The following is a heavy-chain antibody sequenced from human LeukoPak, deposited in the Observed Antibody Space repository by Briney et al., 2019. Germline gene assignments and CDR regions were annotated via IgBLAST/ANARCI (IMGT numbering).Heavy chain of an antibody. CDR2: INSHGSTT. CDR1: GFAFSSYL. Sequence: GGSLRLSCAASGFAFSSYLMHWVRQPPGKGLVWVSCINSHGSTTSDADSVKGRFTSSIDNAKNTVYLQLYSLRAEDTAVYYCARGGACSYGCVGYWGQGTLVTVSS. J-gene: IGHJ4*02. CDR3: ARGGACSYGCVGY. V-gene: IGHV3-74*01. D-gene: IGHD5-18*01.